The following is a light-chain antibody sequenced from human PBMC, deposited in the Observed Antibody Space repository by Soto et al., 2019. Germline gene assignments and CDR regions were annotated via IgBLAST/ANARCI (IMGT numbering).Light chain of an antibody. CDR2: EVR. Sequence: QSVLTQPASVSGSPGQSITISCAGTMRDVGAYNLVSWYQQHPGRAPQLIIYEVRNRPSGIFFRFSGSKSGNTASLTISGLQAEDEADYYCSSYTSKSSLIFGGGTKLTVL. V-gene: IGLV2-14*01. J-gene: IGLJ2*01. CDR1: MRDVGAYNL. CDR3: SSYTSKSSLI.